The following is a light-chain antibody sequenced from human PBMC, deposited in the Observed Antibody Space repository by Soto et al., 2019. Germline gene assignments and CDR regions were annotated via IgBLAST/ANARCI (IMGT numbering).Light chain of an antibody. CDR2: AVS. CDR1: SSDVGDHNS. CDR3: GSYTTSINVI. V-gene: IGLV2-14*03. Sequence: QSALTQPASVSGSPGQSITISCTGTSSDVGDHNSVSWYQQQPGKAPKLMIYAVSNRPSGVSNRFSGSKSGNTASLTISGLQAEDEADYYCGSYTTSINVIFCGGTKLTVL. J-gene: IGLJ2*01.